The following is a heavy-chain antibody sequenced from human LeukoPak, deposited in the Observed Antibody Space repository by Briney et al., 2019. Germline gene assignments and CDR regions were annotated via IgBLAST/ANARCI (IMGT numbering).Heavy chain of an antibody. Sequence: GASVKVSCKASGYTFTSYDISWVRQAPGQGLEWMGWISAYNGNTNYAQKLQGRVTMTTDTSTSTAYMELRSLRSDDTAVYYCARDPLVVVAATYYYYYGMDVWGQGTTVTVSS. D-gene: IGHD2-15*01. CDR2: ISAYNGNT. CDR1: GYTFTSYD. CDR3: ARDPLVVVAATYYYYYGMDV. V-gene: IGHV1-18*01. J-gene: IGHJ6*02.